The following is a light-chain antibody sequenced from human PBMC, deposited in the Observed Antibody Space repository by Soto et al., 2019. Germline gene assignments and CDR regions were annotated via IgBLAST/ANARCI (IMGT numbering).Light chain of an antibody. CDR1: QSISSY. Sequence: DIQMTKSPSSLSASVGDRVTITCRASQSISSYLNWYQQKPGKAPKLLIYAASSLQSGVPSRFSGSGAGTDFTLTISSLQPEDFATYYRQQSDSTPRTLGQGTKVEI. CDR2: AAS. CDR3: QQSDSTPRT. V-gene: IGKV1-39*01. J-gene: IGKJ1*01.